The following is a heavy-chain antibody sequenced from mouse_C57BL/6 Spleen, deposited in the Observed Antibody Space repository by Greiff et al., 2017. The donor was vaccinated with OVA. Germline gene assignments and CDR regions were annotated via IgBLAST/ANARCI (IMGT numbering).Heavy chain of an antibody. CDR3: ARDGIYYGNYVNY. Sequence: VQLQQSGPGLVKPSQSLSLTCSVTGYSITSGYYWNWIRQFPGNKLEWMGYISYDGSNNYNPSLKNRISITRDTSKNQFFLKLNSVTTEDTATYYCARDGIYYGNYVNYWGQGTTLTVSS. CDR1: GYSITSGYY. J-gene: IGHJ2*01. CDR2: ISYDGSN. V-gene: IGHV3-6*01. D-gene: IGHD2-1*01.